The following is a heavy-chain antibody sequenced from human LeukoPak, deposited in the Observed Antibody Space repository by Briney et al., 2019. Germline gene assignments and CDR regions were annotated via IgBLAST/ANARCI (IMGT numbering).Heavy chain of an antibody. CDR2: IIPIFGTA. Sequence: RASVKVSCKASGGTFSSYAISWVRQAPGQGLEWMGRIIPIFGTANYAQKFQGRVTITTDESTSTAYMELSSLRSEDTAVYYCAGKNCSGGSCYSGAFRARSGYYMDVWGKGTTVTVSS. J-gene: IGHJ6*03. V-gene: IGHV1-69*05. D-gene: IGHD2-15*01. CDR1: GGTFSSYA. CDR3: AGKNCSGGSCYSGAFRARSGYYMDV.